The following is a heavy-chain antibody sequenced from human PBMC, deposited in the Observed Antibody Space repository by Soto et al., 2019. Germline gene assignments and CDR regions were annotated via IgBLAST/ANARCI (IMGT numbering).Heavy chain of an antibody. CDR3: AREVETATNLWFDP. V-gene: IGHV4-61*01. CDR2: IYYSGST. CDR1: GGSVSSGSYY. D-gene: IGHD6-25*01. J-gene: IGHJ5*02. Sequence: KASETLSLTCTVSGGSVSSGSYYWSWIRQPPGKGPEWIGYIYYSGSTNYNPSLKSRVTISVDTSKNQFSLKLSSVTAADTAVYYCAREVETATNLWFDPWGQGTLVTVSS.